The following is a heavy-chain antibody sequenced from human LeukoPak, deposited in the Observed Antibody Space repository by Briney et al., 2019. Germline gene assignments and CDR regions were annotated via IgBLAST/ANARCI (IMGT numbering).Heavy chain of an antibody. CDR2: ISSSSSTI. V-gene: IGHV3-48*01. J-gene: IGHJ4*02. D-gene: IGHD3-10*01. CDR3: ARTLLWFGELLYNPPRGFDY. CDR1: GFTFSSYS. Sequence: PGGSLRLSCAASGFTFSSYSMNWVRQAPGKGLEWVSYISSSSSTIYYADSVKGRFTISRDNAKNSLYLQMNSLRAEDTAVYYCARTLLWFGELLYNPPRGFDYWGQGTLVTVSS.